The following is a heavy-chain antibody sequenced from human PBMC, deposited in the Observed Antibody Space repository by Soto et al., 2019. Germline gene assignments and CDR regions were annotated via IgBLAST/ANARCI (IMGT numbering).Heavy chain of an antibody. D-gene: IGHD3-16*02. V-gene: IGHV1-2*02. Sequence: ASVKVSCKASGYTFTSYSMNWVRQAPGQGLEWMGWINPYSGDPNYAQKFQGRVTMTTDTSTNTAYMELRKLRSDDTAVYDVARFWGGYQAPGGGTGFDPWGQGTLVTVSS. CDR3: ARFWGGYQAPGGGTGFDP. CDR2: INPYSGDP. J-gene: IGHJ5*02. CDR1: GYTFTSYS.